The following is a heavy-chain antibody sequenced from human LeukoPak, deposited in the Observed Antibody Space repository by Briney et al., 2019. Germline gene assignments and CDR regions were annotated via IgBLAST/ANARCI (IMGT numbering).Heavy chain of an antibody. CDR1: GGSISSYY. V-gene: IGHV4-59*01. J-gene: IGHJ5*02. Sequence: ETLSLTCTVSGGSISSYYWSWIRQPPGKGLEWIGYIYYSGSTNYNPSLKSRVTISVDTSKNQFSLKLRSVTAADTAVYYCAGNVFSWFDPWGQGTLVTVSS. CDR2: IYYSGST. CDR3: AGNVFSWFDP. D-gene: IGHD3-9*01.